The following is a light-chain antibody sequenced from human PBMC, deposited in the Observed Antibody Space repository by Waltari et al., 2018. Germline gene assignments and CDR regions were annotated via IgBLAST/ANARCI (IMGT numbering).Light chain of an antibody. CDR1: SSDVGGYKY. CDR2: EVS. CDR3: SSYGGSNNFVV. J-gene: IGLJ2*01. Sequence: QSALTQPPSAAGSPGQSVTISCTGTSSDVGGYKYISWYQQHPGKAPKLIIYEVSKRPSGVPDRFSGSKSGTTAALTVSGLQAEDAAVYYCSSYGGSNNFVVFGGGTKLTVL. V-gene: IGLV2-8*01.